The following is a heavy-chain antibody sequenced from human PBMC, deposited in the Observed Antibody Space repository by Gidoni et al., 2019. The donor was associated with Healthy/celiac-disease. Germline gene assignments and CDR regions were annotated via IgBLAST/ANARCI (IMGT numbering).Heavy chain of an antibody. V-gene: IGHV4-39*01. D-gene: IGHD6-19*01. J-gene: IGHJ4*02. Sequence: QLQLQESGPGLVKPSETLSLTCTVSGGSISSSSYYWGWIRQPPGKGLEWIGSIYYSGSTYYNPSLKSRVTISVDTSKNQFSLKLSSVTAADTAVYYCARRGAGRLYFDYWGQGTLVTVSS. CDR3: ARRGAGRLYFDY. CDR2: IYYSGST. CDR1: GGSISSSSYY.